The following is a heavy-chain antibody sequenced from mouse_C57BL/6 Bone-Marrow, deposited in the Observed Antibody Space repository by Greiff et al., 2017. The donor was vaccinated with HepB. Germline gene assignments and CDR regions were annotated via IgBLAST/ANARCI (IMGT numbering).Heavy chain of an antibody. CDR3: ALMTTVEDY. CDR1: GYTFTSYW. V-gene: IGHV1-72*01. J-gene: IGHJ2*01. CDR2: IDPNSGGT. Sequence: QVQLQQPGAELVKPGASVKLSCTASGYTFTSYWMHWVKQRPGRGLEWIGRIDPNSGGTKYNEKFKSKATLTVDTPSSTAYLQLSSLTSEDSAVYYCALMTTVEDYWGQGTTLTVSS. D-gene: IGHD1-1*01.